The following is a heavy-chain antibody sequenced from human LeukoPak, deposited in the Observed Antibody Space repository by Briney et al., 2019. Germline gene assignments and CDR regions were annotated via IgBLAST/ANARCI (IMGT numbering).Heavy chain of an antibody. V-gene: IGHV3-23*01. D-gene: IGHD3-22*01. CDR2: ISGSGGST. CDR1: GFTFSSYA. CDR3: AKDVFYYDSSGSPDFDY. Sequence: GGSLRLSCAASGFTFSSYAMSWVRQAPGKGLEWVSAISGSGGSTYYADSVKGRFTISRDNSKNTLYLQMNSLRAEDTAVYYCAKDVFYYDSSGSPDFDYWGQGTLVTVSS. J-gene: IGHJ4*02.